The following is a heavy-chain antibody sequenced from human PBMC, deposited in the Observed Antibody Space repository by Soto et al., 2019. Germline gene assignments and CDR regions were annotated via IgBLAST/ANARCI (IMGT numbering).Heavy chain of an antibody. CDR1: GFTFSSYS. CDR3: ARDVPRYLIPGPAEYFQP. Sequence: PGGSLRLSCAASGFTFSSYSMNWVRQAPGKGLEWVSSISSSSSYIYYADSVKGRFTISRDNAKNSLYLQMNSLRAEDTAVYYCARDVPRYLIPGPAEYFQPWGQGTLVTVSS. J-gene: IGHJ1*01. D-gene: IGHD2-21*01. V-gene: IGHV3-21*01. CDR2: ISSSSSYI.